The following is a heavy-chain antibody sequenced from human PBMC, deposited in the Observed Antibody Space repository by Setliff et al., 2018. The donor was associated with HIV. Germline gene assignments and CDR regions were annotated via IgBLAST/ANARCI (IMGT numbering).Heavy chain of an antibody. CDR3: ARQVPAAIGAFDI. D-gene: IGHD2-2*02. J-gene: IGHJ3*02. V-gene: IGHV5-51*01. Sequence: ESLKISCKGSGYSFTSYWIGWVRQMPGKGLEWMGIIYPGDSDTRYSPSFQGQVTISADKSIRTAYLQWSSLKASDPAMYYCARQVPAAIGAFDIWGQGTMVTVSS. CDR2: IYPGDSDT. CDR1: GYSFTSYW.